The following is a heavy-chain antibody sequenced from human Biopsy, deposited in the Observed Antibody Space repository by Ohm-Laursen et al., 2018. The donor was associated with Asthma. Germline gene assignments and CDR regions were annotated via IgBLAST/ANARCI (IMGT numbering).Heavy chain of an antibody. CDR1: GGSFSSNY. Sequence: TLSLTCVVYGGSFSSNYWSWIRQTPGKGLEWLGDTHHSGYTNYNPSLSSRLTLSVDTSKNQFSLRLTSVTAADTAVYYCATDSGVLPLGDWGQGSLVTVSS. J-gene: IGHJ4*02. D-gene: IGHD4-17*01. CDR2: THHSGYT. V-gene: IGHV4-34*01. CDR3: ATDSGVLPLGD.